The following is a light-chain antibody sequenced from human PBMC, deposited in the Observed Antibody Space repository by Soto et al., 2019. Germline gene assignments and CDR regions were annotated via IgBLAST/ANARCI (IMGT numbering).Light chain of an antibody. CDR2: DVT. V-gene: IGLV2-14*03. Sequence: QSALPQPASVSGSPGQSITISCTGTSSDVGGYDHVSWYQQHPGKAPKLIIYDVTVRPSGISPRFSGSKSVNTASLAVSGLQPEDEADYYCSSYTNKDTLLFGGGTKLTVL. J-gene: IGLJ3*02. CDR3: SSYTNKDTLL. CDR1: SSDVGGYDH.